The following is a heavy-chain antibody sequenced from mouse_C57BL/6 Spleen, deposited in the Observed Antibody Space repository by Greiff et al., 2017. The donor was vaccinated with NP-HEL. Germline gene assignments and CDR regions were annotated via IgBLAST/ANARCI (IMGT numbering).Heavy chain of an antibody. Sequence: QVQLQQPGAELVRPGGEVKREGKEAGDTGNRGGWQGGERGGRQGLEWIGNIDPSDSETHYNQKSKDKATLTVDKSSSTAYMQLSSLTSEDSAVYYCARGSSSPYEGAMDYWGQGTSVTVSS. CDR3: ARGSSSPYEGAMDY. D-gene: IGHD3-1*01. V-gene: IGHV1-52*01. CDR1: GDTGNRGG. CDR2: IDPSDSET. J-gene: IGHJ4*01.